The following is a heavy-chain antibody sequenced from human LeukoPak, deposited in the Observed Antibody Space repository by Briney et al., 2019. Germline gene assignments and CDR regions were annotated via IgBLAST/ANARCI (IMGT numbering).Heavy chain of an antibody. D-gene: IGHD6-19*01. CDR3: ARDPGGEYSSGWSVLDY. J-gene: IGHJ4*02. CDR1: GFTFRSYA. Sequence: QTGRSLRLSCAAPGFTFRSYAKNWVSQAPGKGLEWVAVIWYDGSNKYYADSVKGRFTISRDNSKNTLYLQMNSLRAEDTAVYYCARDPGGEYSSGWSVLDYWGQGTLVTVSS. CDR2: IWYDGSNK. V-gene: IGHV3-33*08.